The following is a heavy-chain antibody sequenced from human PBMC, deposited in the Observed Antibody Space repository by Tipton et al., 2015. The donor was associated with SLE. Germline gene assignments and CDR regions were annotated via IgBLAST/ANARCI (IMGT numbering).Heavy chain of an antibody. CDR2: IYYSVST. CDR3: ATAAENKGYYYGMDV. CDR1: GGSISSYY. J-gene: IGHJ6*02. V-gene: IGHV4-59*01. Sequence: TLSLTCTVSGGSISSYYWSWIRQPPGKGLEWIGYIYYSVSTNYKPSLKSRVTISVDTSKNQFSLKLSSVTAADTAVYYCATAAENKGYYYGMDVWGQGTTVTVSS.